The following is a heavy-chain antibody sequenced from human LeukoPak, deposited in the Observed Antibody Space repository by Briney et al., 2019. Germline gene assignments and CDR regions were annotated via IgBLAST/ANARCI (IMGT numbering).Heavy chain of an antibody. Sequence: SETLSLTCTVSGGSISTYYWSWIRQPPGKGLEWIGYIYYTGGTSYNPSLKSRVTMSLDASKDQFSLELNSVTPADTAVYYCARGGNYWPQWWFDPWGRGTLVSVSS. D-gene: IGHD1-26*01. V-gene: IGHV4-59*01. CDR2: IYYTGGT. CDR3: ARGGNYWPQWWFDP. CDR1: GGSISTYY. J-gene: IGHJ5*02.